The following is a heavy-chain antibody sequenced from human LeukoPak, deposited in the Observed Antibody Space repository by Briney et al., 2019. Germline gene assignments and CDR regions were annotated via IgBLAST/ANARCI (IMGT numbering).Heavy chain of an antibody. J-gene: IGHJ4*02. CDR1: GGSISSGGYY. V-gene: IGHV4-31*03. CDR2: VPYSGST. Sequence: SQTLSLTCSVSGGSISSGGYYWSWIRQHPGKGLEWIGYVPYSGSTFYNPSLKSRVTISLDTTKNQFSLRLTSVTAADTAVYYCAVKIAAAGFYWGQGTLVTVSS. D-gene: IGHD6-13*01. CDR3: AVKIAAAGFY.